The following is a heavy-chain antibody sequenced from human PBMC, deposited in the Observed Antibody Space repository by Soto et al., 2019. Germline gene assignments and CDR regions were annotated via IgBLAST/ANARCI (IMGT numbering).Heavy chain of an antibody. D-gene: IGHD4-17*01. CDR3: AKDLSVISTVNYFDS. J-gene: IGHJ4*02. CDR1: GFTFSDYG. V-gene: IGHV3-30*18. Sequence: QVQLVESGGGVVQPGRSLRLPCTASGFTFSDYGMHWVRQAPGKGLEWVAVIPYDGTKKYYADSVKGRFTISRDNSKNTLYLQMNSLRAEDTAVYYCAKDLSVISTVNYFDSWGQGTLVTVSS. CDR2: IPYDGTKK.